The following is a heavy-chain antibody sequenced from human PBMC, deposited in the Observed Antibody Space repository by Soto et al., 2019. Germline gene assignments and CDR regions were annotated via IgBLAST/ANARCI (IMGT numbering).Heavy chain of an antibody. V-gene: IGHV1-69*01. CDR2: IIPLFRKT. J-gene: IGHJ6*02. D-gene: IGHD6-6*01. Sequence: QVQLVQSGAEVKRPGSSVKVSCKASGDMFRNSAFTWVRQAPGQGLAWMGVIIPLFRKTNVAQNFQGRVTFTADQSTSSLYMEASSLTSEDTAVYYCASARLSNGDPNIYFFYGLDVWGQGTTITVSS. CDR3: ASARLSNGDPNIYFFYGLDV. CDR1: GDMFRNSA.